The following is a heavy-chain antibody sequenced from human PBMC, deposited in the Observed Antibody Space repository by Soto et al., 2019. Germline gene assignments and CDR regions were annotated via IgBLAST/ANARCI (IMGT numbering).Heavy chain of an antibody. CDR2: INPNSGGT. D-gene: IGHD2-2*01. CDR1: GYTFTGYY. J-gene: IGHJ3*02. CDR3: AREIVVVPAAMRQYAFDI. V-gene: IGHV1-2*02. Sequence: RASVKVSCKASGYTFTGYYMHWVRQAPGQGLEWMGWINPNSGGTNYAQKFQGRVTMTRDTSISTAYMELSRLRSDDTAVYYCAREIVVVPAAMRQYAFDIWGQGTMVTVSS.